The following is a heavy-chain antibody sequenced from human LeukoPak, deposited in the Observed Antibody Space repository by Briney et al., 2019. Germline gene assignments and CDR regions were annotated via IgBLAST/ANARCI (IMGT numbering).Heavy chain of an antibody. D-gene: IGHD3-10*01. J-gene: IGHJ4*02. CDR3: AVDHYYGSGSYPQNDY. V-gene: IGHV3-21*01. Sequence: RPGGSLRLSCAASGFTFSSYAMSWVRQAPGKGLEWVSSISSSSSYIYYADSVKGRFTISRDNAKNSLYLQMNSLRAEDTAVYYCAVDHYYGSGSYPQNDYWGQGTLVTVSS. CDR1: GFTFSSYA. CDR2: ISSSSSYI.